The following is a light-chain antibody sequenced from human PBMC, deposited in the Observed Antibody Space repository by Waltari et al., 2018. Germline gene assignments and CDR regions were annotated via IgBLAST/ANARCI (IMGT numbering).Light chain of an antibody. Sequence: QSALTQETSMSGTVGQTVTLPCTGNTDNVGSNAVGWHQQISYGSPQTVMFGNSLPSGVPDRFSGSKSGTTASLIISGLQAEDEAEYYFSTWDSGLSVVVFGGGTKL. CDR2: GNS. V-gene: IGLV1-44*01. CDR3: STWDSGLSVVV. J-gene: IGLJ2*01. CDR1: TDNVGSNA.